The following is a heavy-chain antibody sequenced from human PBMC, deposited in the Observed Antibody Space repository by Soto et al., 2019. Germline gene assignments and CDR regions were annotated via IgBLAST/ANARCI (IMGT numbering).Heavy chain of an antibody. Sequence: PSQTLSLTCAISGDSVSSNSAAWNWIRQSPSRGLEWLGRTYYRSKWYNDYAVSVKSRITINPDTSKNQFSLQLNSVTPEDTAVYYCAREQEYSSSFAMIPYYYYGMDVWGQGTTVTVSS. J-gene: IGHJ6*02. CDR1: GDSVSSNSAA. CDR3: AREQEYSSSFAMIPYYYYGMDV. CDR2: TYYRSKWYN. V-gene: IGHV6-1*01. D-gene: IGHD6-6*01.